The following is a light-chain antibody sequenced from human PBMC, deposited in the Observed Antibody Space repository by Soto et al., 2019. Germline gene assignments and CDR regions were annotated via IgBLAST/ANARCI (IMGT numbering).Light chain of an antibody. J-gene: IGLJ2*01. CDR2: EVS. Sequence: QPVLTQPASVSGSPGQSITISCTGTSSDVGGYNYVSWYQQHPGKAPKLMIYEVSNRPSGVSNRFSGSKSGNTASLTISGLQAEDEADYYCSSYTSSRLGVFGGGTQLTVL. CDR3: SSYTSSRLGV. CDR1: SSDVGGYNY. V-gene: IGLV2-14*01.